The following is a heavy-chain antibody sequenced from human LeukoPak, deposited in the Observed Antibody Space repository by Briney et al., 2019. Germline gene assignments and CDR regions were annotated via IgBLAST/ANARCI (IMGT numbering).Heavy chain of an antibody. J-gene: IGHJ4*02. V-gene: IGHV4-59*01. CDR3: ARGNADLLD. D-gene: IGHD1-26*01. CDR1: GASISSYY. Sequence: PSETLSLTCTVSGASISSYYWSWIRQPPGKGLEWIGYIYYIRYTNYNPSLKSRVTMSVDTSNHQFSLRLSSVTAADTAVYYCARGNADLLDWGQGTLVTVSS. CDR2: IYYIRYT.